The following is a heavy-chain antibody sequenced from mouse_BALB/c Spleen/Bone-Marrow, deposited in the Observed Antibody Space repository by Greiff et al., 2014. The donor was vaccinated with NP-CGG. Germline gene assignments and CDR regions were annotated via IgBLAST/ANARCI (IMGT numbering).Heavy chain of an antibody. CDR2: IHYRGST. Sequence: EVQLQQSGPDLVKPSQSLSLTCTVTGYSITSGYSWHWIRQFPGNKLEWMGYIHYRGSTNSNPSLKSRISITRDTSKNQFFLQLNSVTTEDTATYYCARSGGNSGFAYWGQGTLVTVSA. CDR1: GYSITSGYS. CDR3: ARSGGNSGFAY. J-gene: IGHJ3*01. D-gene: IGHD2-1*01. V-gene: IGHV3-1*02.